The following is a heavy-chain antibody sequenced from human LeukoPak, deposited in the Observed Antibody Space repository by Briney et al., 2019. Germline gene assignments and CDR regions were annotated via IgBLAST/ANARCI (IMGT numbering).Heavy chain of an antibody. J-gene: IGHJ4*02. D-gene: IGHD4-17*01. CDR3: ARDRGNGDYRRHYFDY. CDR1: GGSFSGYY. CDR2: INHSGST. V-gene: IGHV4-34*01. Sequence: SETLSLTCAVYGGSFSGYYWSWIRQPPGKGLEWIGEINHSGSTNYNPSLKSRVTISVDTSKNQFSLKLSSVTAADTAVYYCARDRGNGDYRRHYFDYWGQGTLVTVSS.